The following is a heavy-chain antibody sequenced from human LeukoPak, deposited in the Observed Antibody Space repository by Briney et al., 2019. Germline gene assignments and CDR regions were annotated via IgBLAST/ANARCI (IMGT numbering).Heavy chain of an antibody. CDR3: AREGGSYRPLDY. CDR2: VNLQDGT. V-gene: IGHV4-4*02. D-gene: IGHD3-16*02. CDR1: GGSITQTHY. J-gene: IGHJ4*02. Sequence: PSETLSLTCDVSGGSITQTHYWTWVRQPPGKGLEWIGEVNLQDGTNYNPSLLRRVAISVDTSANHVSLQMTSVSAADTAVYYCAREGGSYRPLDYSGQGTLVTVSS.